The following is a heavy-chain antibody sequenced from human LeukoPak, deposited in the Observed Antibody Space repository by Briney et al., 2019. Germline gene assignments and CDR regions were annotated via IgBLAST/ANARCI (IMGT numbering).Heavy chain of an antibody. Sequence: PSETLSLTCTVSGGSISSSSYYWGWIRQPPGKGLEWIGSIYYSGSTYYNPSLKSRVTISVDTSKNQFSLKLSSVTAADTAVYYCASILRYFDQGSDYWGQGTLVTVSS. D-gene: IGHD3-9*01. J-gene: IGHJ4*02. CDR2: IYYSGST. CDR3: ASILRYFDQGSDY. V-gene: IGHV4-39*07. CDR1: GGSISSSSYY.